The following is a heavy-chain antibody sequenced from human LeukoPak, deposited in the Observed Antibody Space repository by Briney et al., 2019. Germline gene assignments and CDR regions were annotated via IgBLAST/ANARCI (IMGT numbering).Heavy chain of an antibody. CDR1: GFTFSSYS. J-gene: IGHJ4*02. D-gene: IGHD1-26*01. CDR2: ISSSSSYI. CDR3: ARGAVGASLLFDY. V-gene: IGHV3-21*01. Sequence: GGSLRLSCAASGFTFSSYSMNWVRQAPGKGLEWVSSISSSSSYIYYADSVKGRSTISRDKAQNSLYLQMNSQRAEDTAVYYCARGAVGASLLFDYWGQGTLVTVSS.